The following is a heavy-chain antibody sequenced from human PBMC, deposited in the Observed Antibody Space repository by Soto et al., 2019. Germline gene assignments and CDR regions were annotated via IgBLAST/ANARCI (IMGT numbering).Heavy chain of an antibody. D-gene: IGHD6-13*01. V-gene: IGHV4-30-4*01. J-gene: IGHJ4*02. CDR3: ARGADRSHWYYFDF. CDR2: IYSGGAT. CDR1: GGSINSLDYY. Sequence: QVRLQESGPGVVEPSQTLSVTCAVSGGSINSLDYYWSWIRQTPGKGLEWIGYIYSGGATYYTPSLKSRVTMSMDTSKNRFSLRLTSVTAADTAVYFCARGADRSHWYYFDFWGQGALITVSS.